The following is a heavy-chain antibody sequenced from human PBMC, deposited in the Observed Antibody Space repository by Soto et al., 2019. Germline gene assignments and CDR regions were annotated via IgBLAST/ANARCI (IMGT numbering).Heavy chain of an antibody. D-gene: IGHD3-22*01. Sequence: QITLKESGPTLVKPTQTLTLTCTFSGFSLSTSGVAVGWIRQPPGKALEWLALIYWNDEKRYSPSLKTRLTITEATSKNQVVLTMTNVDLVDTATYYCVHIYYDSSGHLSSIDYWGQGTLVTVSS. J-gene: IGHJ4*02. V-gene: IGHV2-5*01. CDR2: IYWNDEK. CDR1: GFSLSTSGVA. CDR3: VHIYYDSSGHLSSIDY.